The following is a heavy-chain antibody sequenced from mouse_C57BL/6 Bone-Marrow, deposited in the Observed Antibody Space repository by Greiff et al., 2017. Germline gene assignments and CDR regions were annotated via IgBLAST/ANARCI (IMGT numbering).Heavy chain of an antibody. Sequence: QVQLKQSGAELARPGASVKLSCKASGYTFTSYGISWVKQRTGQGLEWIGEIYPRSGNTYYNEKFKGKATLTADKSSSTAYMELRSLTSEDSAVYFCARLGVYGPYYFDYGGQGTTLTVSS. D-gene: IGHD2-10*02. CDR2: IYPRSGNT. CDR3: ARLGVYGPYYFDY. V-gene: IGHV1-81*01. CDR1: GYTFTSYG. J-gene: IGHJ2*01.